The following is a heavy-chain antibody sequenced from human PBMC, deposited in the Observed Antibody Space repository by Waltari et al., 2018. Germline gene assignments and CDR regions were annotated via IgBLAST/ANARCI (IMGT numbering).Heavy chain of an antibody. CDR1: GFTVSSNY. CDR2: SYSGGST. J-gene: IGHJ4*02. Sequence: EVQLVATGGGLIQPGGSLRLSCAASGFTVSSNYRSWVRQAQGKGLEWVSVSYSGGSTYYADSVKGRFTISRDNSKNALYLQMNSLRAEDTAGYYCARDSNGWYLGGQGTLVTVSS. CDR3: ARDSNGWYL. D-gene: IGHD6-19*01. V-gene: IGHV3-53*02.